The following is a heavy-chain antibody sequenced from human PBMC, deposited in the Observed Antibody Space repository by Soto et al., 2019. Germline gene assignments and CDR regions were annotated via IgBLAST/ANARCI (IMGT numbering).Heavy chain of an antibody. CDR3: ARDSGPTRYFDY. CDR1: GYAFTSYG. Sequence: GSVKGSCKAYGYAFTSYGISLVRQAPGQGLEWMGWISAYNGNTNYAQKLQVRVTMTTDTSTSTAYMELRSLRSDDTAVYYCARDSGPTRYFDYWGQGTMVTVSS. D-gene: IGHD2-15*01. V-gene: IGHV1-18*01. CDR2: ISAYNGNT. J-gene: IGHJ4*02.